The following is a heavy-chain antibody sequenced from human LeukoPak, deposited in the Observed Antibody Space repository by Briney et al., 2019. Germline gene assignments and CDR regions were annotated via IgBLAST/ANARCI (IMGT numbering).Heavy chain of an antibody. D-gene: IGHD1-7*01. CDR1: GFTFTSYS. CDR3: ARKAQYNGHYPLDY. V-gene: IGHV3-23*01. CDR2: TIDRGDYT. Sequence: GGSLRLSCAASGFTFTSYSMSWVRQAPGKGLEWVSGTIDRGDYTYSADSVKGRFTISRDSSKNTLFLQMNSLRAEDTALYFCARKAQYNGHYPLDYWGQGTLVTVSS. J-gene: IGHJ4*02.